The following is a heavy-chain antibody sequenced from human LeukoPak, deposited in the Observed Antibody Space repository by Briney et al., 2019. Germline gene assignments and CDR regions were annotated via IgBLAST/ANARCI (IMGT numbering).Heavy chain of an antibody. CDR3: ARGHSFRGGYVSRWLDP. D-gene: IGHD3-10*01. J-gene: IGHJ5*02. V-gene: IGHV1-46*01. CDR1: GYTFTSFH. CDR2: IDPSGGST. Sequence: ASVKVSCTTSGYTFTSFHMHWVRQAPGQGLEWMGMIDPSGGSTTYAQNFQGRVTMTRDTSTNTFYMELSSLRFDDTAMYFCARGHSFRGGYVSRWLDPWGQGTLVTASS.